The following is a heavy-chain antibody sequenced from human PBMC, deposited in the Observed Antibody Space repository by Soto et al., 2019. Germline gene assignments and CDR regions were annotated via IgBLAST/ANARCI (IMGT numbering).Heavy chain of an antibody. CDR3: ARDAVGYGSGSYPYYYYYMDV. J-gene: IGHJ6*03. D-gene: IGHD3-10*01. Sequence: SETLSVTCTVAGGSISSGGYYWSWIRQHPGRGLEWIGYIYYSGSTYYNPSLKSRVTISVDTSKNQFSLKLSSVTAADTAVYYCARDAVGYGSGSYPYYYYYMDVWGKGTTVTVSS. CDR2: IYYSGST. CDR1: GGSISSGGYY. V-gene: IGHV4-31*03.